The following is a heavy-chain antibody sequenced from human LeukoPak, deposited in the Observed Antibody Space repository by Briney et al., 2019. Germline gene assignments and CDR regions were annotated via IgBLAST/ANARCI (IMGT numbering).Heavy chain of an antibody. CDR3: TRALSTAGDYYYYYYMDV. CDR1: GFTFGDYA. CDR2: IRSKAYGGTT. V-gene: IGHV3-49*04. J-gene: IGHJ6*03. Sequence: GGSLRLSCAASGFTFGDYAMSWVRQAPGKGLEWVGFIRSKAYGGTTEYAASVKGRFTISRDDSKSIAYLQMNSLKTEDTAVYYCTRALSTAGDYYYYYYMDVWGKGTTVTVSS.